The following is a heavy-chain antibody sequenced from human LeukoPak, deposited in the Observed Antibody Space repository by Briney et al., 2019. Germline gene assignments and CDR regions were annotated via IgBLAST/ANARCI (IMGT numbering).Heavy chain of an antibody. Sequence: ASVKVSCKVSGYTLTELSMHWVRQAPGKGMEMKGGFDPDDGETIYAQKFQGRVSMTEDTSTDTAYMELSSLRSEGTAVYYCATGYDFWSGYYSYYYGMDVWGQGTTVTVSS. J-gene: IGHJ6*02. CDR1: GYTLTELS. CDR2: FDPDDGET. D-gene: IGHD3-3*01. CDR3: ATGYDFWSGYYSYYYGMDV. V-gene: IGHV1-24*01.